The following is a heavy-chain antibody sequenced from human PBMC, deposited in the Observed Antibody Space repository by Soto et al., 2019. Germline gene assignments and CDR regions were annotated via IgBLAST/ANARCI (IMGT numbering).Heavy chain of an antibody. Sequence: QLQLQESGSGLVKPSQTLSLTCAVSGGSISSGGYSWSWIRQPPGKGLEWIGYIYHSGSTYYNPSHKTRVPLSVDRSKNQFPLKLSSVTAADTAVYYCASYYYGSGRSDYWGQGTLVTVSS. CDR2: IYHSGST. V-gene: IGHV4-30-2*01. J-gene: IGHJ4*02. CDR3: ASYYYGSGRSDY. CDR1: GGSISSGGYS. D-gene: IGHD3-10*01.